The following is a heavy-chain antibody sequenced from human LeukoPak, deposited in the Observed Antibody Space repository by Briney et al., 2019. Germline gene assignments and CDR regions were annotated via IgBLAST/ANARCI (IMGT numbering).Heavy chain of an antibody. D-gene: IGHD2-15*01. V-gene: IGHV4-34*01. Sequence: SETLSLTCAVYGGSFSGYYWSWIRQPPGKGLEWIGEINHSGSTNYNPSLKSRVTISVDTSKNQFSLKLSSVTAADTAVYYRARLGRYCSGGSCYSWREEDDAFDIWGQGTMVTVSS. J-gene: IGHJ3*02. CDR2: INHSGST. CDR3: ARLGRYCSGGSCYSWREEDDAFDI. CDR1: GGSFSGYY.